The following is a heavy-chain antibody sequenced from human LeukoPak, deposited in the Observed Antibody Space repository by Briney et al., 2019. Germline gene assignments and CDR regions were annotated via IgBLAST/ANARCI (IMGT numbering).Heavy chain of an antibody. CDR3: STTRLGYSGGWH. CDR1: GGSISSRTYY. V-gene: IGHV4-39*01. Sequence: SETLSLTCTVSGGSISSRTYYWGWIRQPPGKGLEWIGSFYYSGTTYYNPSLKSRVTISVDTSKNQFSLKLSSVTASDTSIYYCSTTRLGYSGGWHWGQGTLVTVSS. J-gene: IGHJ4*02. CDR2: FYYSGTT. D-gene: IGHD6-19*01.